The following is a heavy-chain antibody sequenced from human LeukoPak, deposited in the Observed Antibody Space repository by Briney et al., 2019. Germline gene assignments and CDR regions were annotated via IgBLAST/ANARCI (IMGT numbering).Heavy chain of an antibody. CDR2: ISSRGSTI. CDR1: GFTFSSYE. V-gene: IGHV3-48*03. CDR3: ATAVPFDY. Sequence: QPGGSLRLSCAASGFTFSSYEMNWVRRAPGKGLEWVSYISSRGSTIYYADSVKGRFTISRDNAKNSLYLQMNSLRAEDTAVYYCATAVPFDYWGQGTLVTVSS. J-gene: IGHJ4*02. D-gene: IGHD6-19*01.